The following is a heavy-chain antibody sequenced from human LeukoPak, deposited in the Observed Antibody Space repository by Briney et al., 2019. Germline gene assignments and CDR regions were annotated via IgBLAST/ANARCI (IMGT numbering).Heavy chain of an antibody. D-gene: IGHD3-22*01. V-gene: IGHV4-34*01. CDR3: ARGLKRQRYYYDSSGSAVRFDP. CDR2: INHSGST. CDR1: GGSFSGYY. Sequence: SETLSLTCAVYGGSFSGYYWSWIRQPPGKGLEWIGEINHSGSTNYNPSLKSRVTISVDTSKSQFSLKLSSVTAADTAVYYFARGLKRQRYYYDSSGSAVRFDPWGQGTLVTVSS. J-gene: IGHJ5*02.